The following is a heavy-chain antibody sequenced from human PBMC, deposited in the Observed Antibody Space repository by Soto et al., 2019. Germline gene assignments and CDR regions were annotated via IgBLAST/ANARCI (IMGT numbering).Heavy chain of an antibody. CDR1: GFTFSSYS. CDR2: ISSSSSYI. J-gene: IGHJ4*02. CDR3: ARDELELPADFDY. V-gene: IGHV3-21*01. D-gene: IGHD1-7*01. Sequence: XVSLRLSCAASGFTFSSYSMNWVRQAPGKGLEWVSSISSSSSYIYYADSVKGRFTISRDNAKNSLYLQMNSLRAEDTAVYYCARDELELPADFDYWGQGTLVIVSS.